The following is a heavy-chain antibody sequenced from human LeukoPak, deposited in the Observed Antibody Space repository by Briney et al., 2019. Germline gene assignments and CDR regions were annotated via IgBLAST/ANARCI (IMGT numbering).Heavy chain of an antibody. CDR3: ARARGVRGVNKSFWSDP. V-gene: IGHV3-53*01. CDR1: GFTAGSNY. J-gene: IGHJ5*02. Sequence: GGSLRLSWAASGFTAGSNYMSWVRQAPGEGIGWVSVTYSGGSTYYADSVKGGFTSSGANSKDTRSLQMNSLRAEDTAVHYCARARGVRGVNKSFWSDPWGQGTLVTVSS. D-gene: IGHD3-10*01. CDR2: TYSGGST.